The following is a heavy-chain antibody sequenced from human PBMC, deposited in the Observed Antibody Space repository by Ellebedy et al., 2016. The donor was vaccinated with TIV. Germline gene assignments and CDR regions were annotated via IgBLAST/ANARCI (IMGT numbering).Heavy chain of an antibody. V-gene: IGHV3-48*02. CDR3: ARDGNQLDY. CDR1: GFTFSSYS. J-gene: IGHJ4*02. Sequence: PGGSLRLSCAASGFTFSSYSMNWVRQAPGKGLEWVSYISSSSSTIYYADSVEGRFTISRDNAKNLLYLQMNRLRDEDTAVYYCARDGNQLDYWGQGTLVIVSS. D-gene: IGHD1-1*01. CDR2: ISSSSSTI.